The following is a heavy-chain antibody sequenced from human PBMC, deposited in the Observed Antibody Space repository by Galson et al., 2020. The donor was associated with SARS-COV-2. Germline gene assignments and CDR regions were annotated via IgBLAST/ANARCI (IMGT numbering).Heavy chain of an antibody. CDR1: GGSISSSSYY. CDR2: IYYSGST. Sequence: SETLSLTCTVSGGSISSSSYYWGWIRQPPGKGLEWIGSIYYSGSTYYNPSLKSRVTISVDTSKNQFSLKLSSVTAADTAVYYCAGEVPAARYYYYYGMDVWGQGTTVTVSS. CDR3: AGEVPAARYYYYYGMDV. J-gene: IGHJ6*02. V-gene: IGHV4-39*02. D-gene: IGHD2-2*01.